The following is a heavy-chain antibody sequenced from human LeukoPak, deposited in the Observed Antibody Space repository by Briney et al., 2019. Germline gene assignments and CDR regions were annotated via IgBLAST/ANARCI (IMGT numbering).Heavy chain of an antibody. J-gene: IGHJ6*03. CDR1: GGTFSSYA. D-gene: IGHD6-13*01. V-gene: IGHV1-69*05. Sequence: GASLKVSCKASGGTFSSYAISWVLQAPGQGLEWMGRIIPIFGTANYAQKFQGRVTITTDESTSTAYMELSSLRSEDTAVYYCARDGVLSYYYYMDVWGKGTTVTVSS. CDR2: IIPIFGTA. CDR3: ARDGVLSYYYYMDV.